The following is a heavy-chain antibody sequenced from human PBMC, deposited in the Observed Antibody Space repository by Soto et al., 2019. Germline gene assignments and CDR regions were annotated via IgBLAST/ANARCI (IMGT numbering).Heavy chain of an antibody. V-gene: IGHV4-59*02. CDR1: GASVSHGY. CDR3: ARTYDDSGPNSGGYGFDI. J-gene: IGHJ3*02. CDR2: IYFGGSF. D-gene: IGHD3-22*01. Sequence: SETLSLTCNVSGASVSHGYWSWIRQPPGKGLEWLAFIYFGGSFNYNPSLKSRASISVDTSMNQFSMKLSSVTAADTAVYYCARTYDDSGPNSGGYGFDIWGQGTMVTVSS.